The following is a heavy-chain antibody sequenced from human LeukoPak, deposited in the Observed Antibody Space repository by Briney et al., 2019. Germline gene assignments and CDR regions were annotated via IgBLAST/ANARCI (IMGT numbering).Heavy chain of an antibody. CDR3: ARRVTGYSSSWYIDY. Sequence: GESLKISCKGFGYSFTSYWIGWVRQMPGKGLEWMGIIYPGDSDTRYSPSFQGQVTISADKSISTAYLQWSSLKASDTAMYYCARRVTGYSSSWYIDYWGQGTLVTVSS. D-gene: IGHD6-13*01. CDR2: IYPGDSDT. V-gene: IGHV5-51*01. J-gene: IGHJ4*02. CDR1: GYSFTSYW.